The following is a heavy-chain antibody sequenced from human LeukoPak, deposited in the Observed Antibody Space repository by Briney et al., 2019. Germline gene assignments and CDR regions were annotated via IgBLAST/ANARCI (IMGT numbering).Heavy chain of an antibody. CDR3: ARDLDVGSNY. J-gene: IGHJ4*02. D-gene: IGHD2-15*01. V-gene: IGHV4-59*01. CDR2: IYYSGST. CDR1: GGSISSYY. Sequence: SETLSLTCTVSGGSISSYYWSWIRQPPGKGLEWIGYIYYSGSTNYNPSLKSLVTISVDTSKNQFSLKLSSVTAADTAVYYCARDLDVGSNYWGQGTLVTVSS.